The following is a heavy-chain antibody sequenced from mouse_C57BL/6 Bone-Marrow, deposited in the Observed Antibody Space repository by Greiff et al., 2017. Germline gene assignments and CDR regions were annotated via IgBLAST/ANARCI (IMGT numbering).Heavy chain of an antibody. CDR2: IWSGGST. CDR3: ARTPLYGYDVGYAMDY. J-gene: IGHJ4*01. Sequence: VQLQQSGPGLVQPSQSLSITCTVSGFSLTSYGVHWVRQSPGKGLEWLGVIWSGGSTDYNAAFISRLSISKDNSKSQVFFKMNSLQADDTAIYYCARTPLYGYDVGYAMDYWGQGTSVTVSS. D-gene: IGHD2-2*01. V-gene: IGHV2-2*01. CDR1: GFSLTSYG.